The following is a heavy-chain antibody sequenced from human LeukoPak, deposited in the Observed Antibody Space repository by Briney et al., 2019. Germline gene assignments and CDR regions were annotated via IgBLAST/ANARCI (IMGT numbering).Heavy chain of an antibody. CDR1: GFTFSSHG. Sequence: PGGSLRLSCAASGFTFSSHGMHWVRQAPGKGLEWVAVIWYDGSNKYYADSVKGRFTISRDNSKNTLYLQMNSLRAEDTAVYYCARERRPLLWFGELLFVGMDVWGKGTTVTVSS. CDR2: IWYDGSNK. V-gene: IGHV3-33*01. J-gene: IGHJ6*04. CDR3: ARERRPLLWFGELLFVGMDV. D-gene: IGHD3-10*01.